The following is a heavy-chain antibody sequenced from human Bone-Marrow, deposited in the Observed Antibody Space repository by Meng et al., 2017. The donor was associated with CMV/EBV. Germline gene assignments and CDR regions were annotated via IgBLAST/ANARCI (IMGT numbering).Heavy chain of an antibody. CDR2: INPSGGST. V-gene: IGHV1-46*01. CDR1: GYTFTSYY. D-gene: IGHD3-3*01. Sequence: ASVKVSCKASGYTFTSYYMHWVRQAPGQGLEWMGIINPSGGSTSYAQKFQGRVTMTRDTSTSTVYMELSSLRSDDTAVYYCAREGTGVVIDYWGQGTLVTVSS. CDR3: AREGTGVVIDY. J-gene: IGHJ4*02.